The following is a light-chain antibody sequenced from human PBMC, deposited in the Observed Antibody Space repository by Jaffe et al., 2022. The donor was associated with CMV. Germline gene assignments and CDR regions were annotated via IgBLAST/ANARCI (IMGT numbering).Light chain of an antibody. Sequence: DIQMTQSPSAMSASVGDRVTITCRASQGVNNYLAWFQQKPGEVPKRLIYAASSLQSGVPSRFRGSGSGTEFTLTISSLQPEDSATYYCLQHNSYPWTFGQGTKVEIK. CDR3: LQHNSYPWT. J-gene: IGKJ1*01. CDR2: AAS. CDR1: QGVNNY. V-gene: IGKV1-17*03.